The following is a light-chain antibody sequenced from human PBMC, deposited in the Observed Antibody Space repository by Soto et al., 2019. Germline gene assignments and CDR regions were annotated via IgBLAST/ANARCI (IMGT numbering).Light chain of an antibody. Sequence: QSALTQPRSVSGSPGQSVTISCTGTSSDVGGYNYVSWYQQHPGKAPKLMIYDVSKRPSGAPDRFSGSKSGNTASLTISGLQAEDEADYYCCSYAGSFHWVFGGGTKLTVL. J-gene: IGLJ3*02. CDR1: SSDVGGYNY. CDR2: DVS. CDR3: CSYAGSFHWV. V-gene: IGLV2-11*01.